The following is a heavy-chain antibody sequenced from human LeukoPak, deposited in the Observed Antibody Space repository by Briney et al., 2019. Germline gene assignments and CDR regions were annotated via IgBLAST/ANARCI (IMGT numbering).Heavy chain of an antibody. J-gene: IGHJ4*02. CDR1: EFTFNYYC. Sequence: GGSLRLSCAASEFTFNYYCMSWVRQAPGRGLEWVANIQQDGSNKFYADSVKGRFTISRDNPRNSLYLQMNSLRPDDTAVYYCATPSYGLFAYWGQGTLVTVSS. CDR2: IQQDGSNK. D-gene: IGHD4-17*01. CDR3: ATPSYGLFAY. V-gene: IGHV3-7*01.